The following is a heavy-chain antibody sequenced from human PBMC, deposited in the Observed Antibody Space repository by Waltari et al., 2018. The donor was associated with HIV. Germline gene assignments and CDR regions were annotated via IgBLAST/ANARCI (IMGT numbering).Heavy chain of an antibody. J-gene: IGHJ1*01. CDR1: GFTFSSFG. D-gene: IGHD3-9*01. CDR3: AKDFKSRAFDPSFVDS. V-gene: IGHV3-30*02. Sequence: VRLVESGGGVIQPGGALTLSCDASGFTFSSFGLHWVRQAPGRGLKWLAFIRFDGTKEYYLESVKARFIISRDNSNNTLLLQMTDLTTDDTAIYFCAKDFKSRAFDPSFVDSWGQGTLLTVSS. CDR2: IRFDGTKE.